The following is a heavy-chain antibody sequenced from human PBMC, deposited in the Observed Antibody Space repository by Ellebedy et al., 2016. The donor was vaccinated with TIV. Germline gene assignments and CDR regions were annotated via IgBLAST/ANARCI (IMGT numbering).Heavy chain of an antibody. CDR2: ISYDGSNK. CDR1: GFTFRAYA. V-gene: IGHV3-30*15. J-gene: IGHJ4*02. CDR3: ASGLRSLEDVGLFDY. Sequence: GESLKISCAVSGFTFRAYAMHWVRQAPGKGLEWVAFISYDGSNKYFADSVKGRFSISRDNSKSTLDLQMSSLRDEDTAIYYCASGLRSLEDVGLFDYWGQGTLVTVSS. D-gene: IGHD3-10*01.